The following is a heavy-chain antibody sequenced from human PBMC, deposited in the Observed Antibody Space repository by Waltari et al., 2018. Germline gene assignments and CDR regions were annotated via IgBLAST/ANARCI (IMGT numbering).Heavy chain of an antibody. CDR3: ARGVEQQLVYYYYGMDV. CDR1: GFTFSSYA. V-gene: IGHV3-30-3*01. J-gene: IGHJ6*02. CDR2: ISYDGSNK. D-gene: IGHD6-13*01. Sequence: QVQLVESGGGVVQPGRSLRLSCAASGFTFSSYAMHWVRQAPGKGLEWVAVISYDGSNKYYADSVKGRFTISRDKSKNTLYLQMNSLRAEDTAVYYCARGVEQQLVYYYYGMDVWGQGTTVTVSS.